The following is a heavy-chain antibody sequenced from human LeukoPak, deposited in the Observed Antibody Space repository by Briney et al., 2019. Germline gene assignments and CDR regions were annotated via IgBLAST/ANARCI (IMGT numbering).Heavy chain of an antibody. J-gene: IGHJ6*02. Sequence: SETLSLTCTVSGGSISSYYWNWIRQSPRKGLEWIGDVYYSGNTNYNPSLKSRVTISLDTSKNQFSLNLSSVTAADTAMYYCAGTLGSGTYHLNTYGPDVWGQGTTVTVSS. CDR1: GGSISSYY. V-gene: IGHV4-59*08. D-gene: IGHD1-26*01. CDR3: AGTLGSGTYHLNTYGPDV. CDR2: VYYSGNT.